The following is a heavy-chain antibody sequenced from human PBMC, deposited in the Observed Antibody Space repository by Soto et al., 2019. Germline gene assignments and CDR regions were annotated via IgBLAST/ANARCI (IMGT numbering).Heavy chain of an antibody. Sequence: QVQLVQSGAEVKKPGASVKVSCKASGYTFTDYYIHWVRQAPGQGLEWMGMINPSGGSTDYAQKFRGRVTMTRDTSTGTVYMELSSLRSEDTAVYYCARPPFPGCINAVCHPFDYWGQGTLVTVSS. J-gene: IGHJ4*02. CDR3: ARPPFPGCINAVCHPFDY. CDR1: GYTFTDYY. D-gene: IGHD2-8*01. CDR2: INPSGGST. V-gene: IGHV1-46*01.